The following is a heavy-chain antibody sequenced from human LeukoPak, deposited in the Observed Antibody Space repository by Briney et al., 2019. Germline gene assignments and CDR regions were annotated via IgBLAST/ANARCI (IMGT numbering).Heavy chain of an antibody. CDR2: ISYDGSNK. Sequence: PGRSLRLSCAASGFTFSSYAMHWVRQAPGKGLEWVAVISYDGSNKYYADSVKGRFTISRDNSKNTLYLQMNSLRAEDTAVYYCAKDPFGNMLPSFLQYWGQGTLVTVSS. CDR1: GFTFSSYA. D-gene: IGHD3-16*01. CDR3: AKDPFGNMLPSFLQY. V-gene: IGHV3-30*04. J-gene: IGHJ4*02.